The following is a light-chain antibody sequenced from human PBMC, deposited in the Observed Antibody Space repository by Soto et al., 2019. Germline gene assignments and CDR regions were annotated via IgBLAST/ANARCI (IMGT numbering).Light chain of an antibody. V-gene: IGKV3-20*01. CDR2: GAS. J-gene: IGKJ2*01. CDR3: QQYDGSPPYT. CDR1: QSISSSY. Sequence: VLTQSPGTLSLSPGERAAISCRASQSISSSYLAWYQHKPGQAPRLLIYGASSRATGIPHRFSGSGSGTDCTLTISRLEPEDCGVYYCQQYDGSPPYTFGQGTRLEIK.